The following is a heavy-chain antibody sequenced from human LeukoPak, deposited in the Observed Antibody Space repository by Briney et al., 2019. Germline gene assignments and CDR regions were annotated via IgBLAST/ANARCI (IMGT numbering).Heavy chain of an antibody. Sequence: SETLSLTCAVYGGSFTDYYWSWIRQPPGKGLEWIGEIIHNGITNYNPSLKSRVTLSLDTSKNHFSLKLTSVTAADTAVYYCARVSGLNNFDYWGQGTLVTVSS. CDR2: IIHNGIT. V-gene: IGHV4-34*12. D-gene: IGHD1/OR15-1a*01. J-gene: IGHJ4*02. CDR3: ARVSGLNNFDY. CDR1: GGSFTDYY.